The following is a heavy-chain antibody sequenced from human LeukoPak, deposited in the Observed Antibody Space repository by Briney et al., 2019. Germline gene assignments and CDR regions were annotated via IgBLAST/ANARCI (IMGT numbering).Heavy chain of an antibody. CDR2: IAYDGSRA. Sequence: GGSLRLSCAGSGFTFGGYGMHRFRQTPGKALEWVAVIAYDGSRAFYADSVKGRFTISRDNSKNMMSVQMDDLRAEDTAVYYCTRYNNDHFDYWGQGTLVTVSS. V-gene: IGHV3-33*01. CDR3: TRYNNDHFDY. J-gene: IGHJ4*02. CDR1: GFTFGGYG. D-gene: IGHD1-14*01.